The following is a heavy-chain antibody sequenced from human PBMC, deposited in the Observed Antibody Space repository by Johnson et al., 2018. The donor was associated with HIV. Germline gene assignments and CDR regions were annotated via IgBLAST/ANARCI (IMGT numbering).Heavy chain of an antibody. V-gene: IGHV3-33*01. Sequence: QVQLVESGGGVVQPGRSLRLSCAASGFTFSSYGMHWVRQAPGKGLEWVAVIWYDGSNKYYADSVKGRFTISRDNSKNTLFLQMNTLRPEDTAVYYCARQQQLVLSGTFDIWGQGTMVTVSS. D-gene: IGHD6-13*01. J-gene: IGHJ3*02. CDR3: ARQQQLVLSGTFDI. CDR1: GFTFSSYG. CDR2: IWYDGSNK.